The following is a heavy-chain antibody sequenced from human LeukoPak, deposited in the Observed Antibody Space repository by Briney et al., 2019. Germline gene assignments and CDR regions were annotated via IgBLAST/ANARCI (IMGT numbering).Heavy chain of an antibody. Sequence: GSLRLSCAASGFTFSDYYMSWIRQPPGKGLEWIGEINHSESTNYNPSLKSRVTISVDTSKNQFSLKLSSVTAADTAVYYCARGRIYYGSGSYYRGLDYWGQGTLVTVSS. V-gene: IGHV4-34*01. J-gene: IGHJ4*02. D-gene: IGHD3-10*01. CDR3: ARGRIYYGSGSYYRGLDY. CDR1: GFTFSDYY. CDR2: INHSEST.